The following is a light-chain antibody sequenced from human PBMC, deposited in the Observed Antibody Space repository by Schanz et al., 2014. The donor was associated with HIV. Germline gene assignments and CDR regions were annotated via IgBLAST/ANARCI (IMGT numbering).Light chain of an antibody. CDR2: DVT. CDR1: GSDVGASRY. J-gene: IGLJ3*02. V-gene: IGLV2-14*03. Sequence: QSALTQPAAVSGSSGQSITISCSGSGSDVGASRYVSWYQHHPGKAPKLIIYDVTDRPSGVSRRFSGSKSGNTASLTISGLQADDEADYYCNSYTSSSTWVFGGGTKVTVL. CDR3: NSYTSSSTWV.